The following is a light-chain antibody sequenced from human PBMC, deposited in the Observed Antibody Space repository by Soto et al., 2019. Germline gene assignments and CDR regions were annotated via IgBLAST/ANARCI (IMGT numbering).Light chain of an antibody. CDR3: QQYDYWPRT. V-gene: IGKV3-15*01. CDR1: QSISSN. Sequence: EVVMTQSPATLSVSPGXSATLSCRASQSISSNKLAWYQQKPGQAPRLLLFGVSNRATGIPARFSGSGSGTDFSLTISSLQSEDFAVYYCQQYDYWPRTFGQGTRWIS. J-gene: IGKJ1*01. CDR2: GVS.